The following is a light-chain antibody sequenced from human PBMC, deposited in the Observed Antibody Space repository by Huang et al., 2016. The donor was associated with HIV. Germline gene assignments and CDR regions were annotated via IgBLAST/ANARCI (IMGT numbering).Light chain of an antibody. CDR2: GAS. CDR3: QRYDSAPRA. Sequence: DIQMTQSPSSLSASPGVRVTLSCRATKDIGNFVAWYQHKPGGVPRLLIYGASTLQSGVPSRFSGRGSGTDFTLTITSFQPDDVATYYCQRYDSAPRAFGQGTKVEI. J-gene: IGKJ1*01. V-gene: IGKV1-27*01. CDR1: KDIGNF.